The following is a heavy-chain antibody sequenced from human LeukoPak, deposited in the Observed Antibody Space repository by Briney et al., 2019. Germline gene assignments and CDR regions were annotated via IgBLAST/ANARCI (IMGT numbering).Heavy chain of an antibody. CDR2: IYYSGST. Sequence: SETLSLTCTVSGGSISSSSYYWGWIRQPPGKGLEWIGSIYYSGSTYYNPSLKSRVTISVDTSKNQFSLKLSSVTAADTAVYYCARDRGIAAVRGAFDIWGQGTMVTVSS. CDR3: ARDRGIAAVRGAFDI. V-gene: IGHV4-39*07. D-gene: IGHD6-13*01. J-gene: IGHJ3*02. CDR1: GGSISSSSYY.